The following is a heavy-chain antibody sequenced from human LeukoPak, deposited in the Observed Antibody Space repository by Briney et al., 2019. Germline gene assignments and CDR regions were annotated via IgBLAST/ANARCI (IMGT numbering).Heavy chain of an antibody. V-gene: IGHV3-9*01. Sequence: GGSLRLSCAASGFTFDDYAMHWVRQAPGKGLEWVSGISWNSGSTGYADSVKGRFTISRDNAKNSLYLQMNSLRAEDTALYYCAKDNRGSGSLQYFQHWGQGTLVTVSS. CDR1: GFTFDDYA. CDR2: ISWNSGST. CDR3: AKDNRGSGSLQYFQH. D-gene: IGHD3-10*01. J-gene: IGHJ1*01.